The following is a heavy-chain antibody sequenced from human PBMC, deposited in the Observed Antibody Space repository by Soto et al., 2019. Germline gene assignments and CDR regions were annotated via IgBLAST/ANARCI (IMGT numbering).Heavy chain of an antibody. J-gene: IGHJ4*02. Sequence: SETLSLTCAVYGGSFSGYYWSWIRQPPGKGLEWIGEINHSGSTNYNPSLKSRVTISVDTSKNQFSLKLSSVTAADTAVYYCARGSEDDYIWGSYRFLDYWGQGTLVTVSS. D-gene: IGHD3-16*02. V-gene: IGHV4-34*01. CDR2: INHSGST. CDR1: GGSFSGYY. CDR3: ARGSEDDYIWGSYRFLDY.